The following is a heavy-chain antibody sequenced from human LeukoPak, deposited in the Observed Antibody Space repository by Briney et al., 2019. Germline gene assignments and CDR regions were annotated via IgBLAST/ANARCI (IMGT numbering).Heavy chain of an antibody. Sequence: ASVKVSCKASGYTFTSYGISWVRQAPGQGLEWMGWISAYNGNTNYAQKFQGRVTITADESTSTAYMELSSLRSEDTAVYYCARGSSYDSSGYYDYYYYGMDVWGQGTTVTVSS. CDR2: ISAYNGNT. V-gene: IGHV1-18*01. CDR1: GYTFTSYG. D-gene: IGHD3-22*01. J-gene: IGHJ6*02. CDR3: ARGSSYDSSGYYDYYYYGMDV.